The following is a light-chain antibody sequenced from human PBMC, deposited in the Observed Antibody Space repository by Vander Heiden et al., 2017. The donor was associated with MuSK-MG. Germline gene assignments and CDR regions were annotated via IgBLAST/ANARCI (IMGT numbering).Light chain of an antibody. Sequence: EIVLTQSPATLSLSPGERATLPCRASQSVSSYLAWYQQKPGQAPRLLIYDASNRATGIEASFSGSGGGTDFTLTISSRELEDFAVYYCQQRNNWHPLDTFGGGTKVEIK. J-gene: IGKJ4*01. CDR2: DAS. V-gene: IGKV3-11*01. CDR3: QQRNNWHPLDT. CDR1: QSVSSY.